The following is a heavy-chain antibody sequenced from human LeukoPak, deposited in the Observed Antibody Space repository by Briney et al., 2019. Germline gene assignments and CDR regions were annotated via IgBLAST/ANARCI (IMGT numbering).Heavy chain of an antibody. D-gene: IGHD6-13*01. CDR1: GGPINRYY. J-gene: IGHJ6*02. CDR2: VHYSGSV. Sequence: PSETLSLTCTVSGGPINRYYWSWIRQSPGKGLEWIGYVHYSGSVNYKPSLNGRISMPVDTSRNQFSLKIDSVTAADTAVYFCARNGYSSSWIYNGLDVWGQGTTVSVSS. V-gene: IGHV4-59*01. CDR3: ARNGYSSSWIYNGLDV.